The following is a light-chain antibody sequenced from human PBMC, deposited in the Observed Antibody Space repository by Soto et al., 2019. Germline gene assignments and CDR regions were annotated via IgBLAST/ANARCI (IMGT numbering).Light chain of an antibody. CDR1: QSISTY. CDR2: AAS. V-gene: IGKV1-39*01. Sequence: DIQMTQSPSSLSASVGDRLTITCRASQSISTYLNWYQQKPGKAPKLLIYAASSLQSGVPSRFSGSGSGTDFTLTIISLQPEDFATYCSQRSYITRFTFGQGTLLEIK. CDR3: QRSYITRFT. J-gene: IGKJ5*01.